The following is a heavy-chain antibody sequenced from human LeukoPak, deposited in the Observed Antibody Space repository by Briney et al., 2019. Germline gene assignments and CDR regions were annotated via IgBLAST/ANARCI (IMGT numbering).Heavy chain of an antibody. V-gene: IGHV1-69*13. J-gene: IGHJ5*02. Sequence: SVKVSCKASGGTFSNFGISWVRQAPGQGLEWMGGIIPIFGTANYAQKFQGRVTITADESTSTAYMELSSLRSEDTAVYYCARGQWLSRVNNWFDPWGQGTLVTVSS. CDR1: GGTFSNFG. CDR3: ARGQWLSRVNNWFDP. D-gene: IGHD6-19*01. CDR2: IIPIFGTA.